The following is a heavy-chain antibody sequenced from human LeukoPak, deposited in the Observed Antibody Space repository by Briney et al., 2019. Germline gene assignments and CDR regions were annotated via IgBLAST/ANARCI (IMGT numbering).Heavy chain of an antibody. CDR1: GFTFSSYS. J-gene: IGHJ4*02. Sequence: GGSLRLSCAASGFTFSSYSMNWVRQAPGKGLEWVSSISSSSSYIYYADSVKGRFTISRDNAKNSLYQQMNSLRAEDTAVYYCARDQGYYDSSGYKPPTDYWGQGTLVTISS. CDR3: ARDQGYYDSSGYKPPTDY. V-gene: IGHV3-21*01. D-gene: IGHD3-22*01. CDR2: ISSSSSYI.